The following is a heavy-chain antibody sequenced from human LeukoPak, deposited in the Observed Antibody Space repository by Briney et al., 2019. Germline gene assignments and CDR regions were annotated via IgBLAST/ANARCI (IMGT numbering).Heavy chain of an antibody. V-gene: IGHV3-7*01. CDR2: IKQDGSDK. CDR3: SIVDSDY. CDR1: GFTFSNYW. J-gene: IGHJ4*02. Sequence: GGSLRLSCAASGFTFSNYWMSWVRQAPGKGLEWVANIKQDGSDKYYVDSVKGRFTISRDNAKNSLYLQMNSLRVEDTAVYYCSIVDSDYWGQGALATVSS.